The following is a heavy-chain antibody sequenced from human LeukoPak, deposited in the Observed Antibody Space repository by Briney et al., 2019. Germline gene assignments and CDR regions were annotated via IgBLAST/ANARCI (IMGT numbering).Heavy chain of an antibody. Sequence: GGSLRLSCAASGFTFSNFWMSWVRQAPGKGLEWVANIKQDGSERYFVDSVKSRFTISRDDAKNSLYLQMSSLRAEDTAVYYCARDRYSGTYLGASDIWSQGTMVTVSS. D-gene: IGHD1-26*01. CDR2: IKQDGSER. V-gene: IGHV3-7*01. CDR3: ARDRYSGTYLGASDI. CDR1: GFTFSNFW. J-gene: IGHJ3*02.